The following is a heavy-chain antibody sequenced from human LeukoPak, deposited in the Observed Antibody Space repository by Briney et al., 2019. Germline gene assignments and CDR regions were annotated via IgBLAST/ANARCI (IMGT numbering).Heavy chain of an antibody. CDR2: INHSGST. D-gene: IGHD6-13*01. CDR3: ARDSSSEYYYYYYMDV. J-gene: IGHJ6*03. CDR1: GGSFSGYY. Sequence: SETLSLTCAVYGGSFSGYYWSWIRQPPGKGLEWIGEINHSGSTNYNPSLKSRVTMSVDTSKNQFSLKLSSVTAADTAVYYCARDSSSEYYYYYYMDVWGKGTTVTISS. V-gene: IGHV4-34*01.